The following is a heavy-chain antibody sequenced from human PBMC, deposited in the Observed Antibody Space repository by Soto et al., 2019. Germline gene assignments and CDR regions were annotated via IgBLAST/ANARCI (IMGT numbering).Heavy chain of an antibody. J-gene: IGHJ4*02. Sequence: QTVARTRALSGASFYSNSAGRNCIWQSPSRGLEWLGRTYYRSNWYNDYAVSVKSRITINPYTSNNQFSLQMNSVTPEDTAVYSWARGTIFGVVPPDGWRQGNLVTASS. D-gene: IGHD3-3*01. CDR3: ARGTIFGVVPPDG. CDR1: GASFYSNSAG. CDR2: TYYRSNWYN. V-gene: IGHV6-1*01.